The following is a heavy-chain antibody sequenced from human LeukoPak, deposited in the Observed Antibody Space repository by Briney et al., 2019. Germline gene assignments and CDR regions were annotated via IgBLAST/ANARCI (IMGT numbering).Heavy chain of an antibody. CDR1: GFSFSRYS. CDR3: TRDHGEPAGYYGMDV. J-gene: IGHJ6*02. V-gene: IGHV3-49*04. D-gene: IGHD4-17*01. CDR2: IRSKAYCGTT. Sequence: HPGGSLRLSCALAGFSFSRYSLVWVRHAPGKGMEWVVLIRSKAYCGTTEYAASVKDRFVISRDDSKGIAYLQMNSLKTEDTAVYYCTRDHGEPAGYYGMDVWGQGTTVTVSS.